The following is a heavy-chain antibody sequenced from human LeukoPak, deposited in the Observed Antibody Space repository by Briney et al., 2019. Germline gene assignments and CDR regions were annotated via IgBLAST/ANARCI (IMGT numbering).Heavy chain of an antibody. J-gene: IGHJ3*02. Sequence: SETLSLTCTVSGASVSGSAYYWGWIRQPPGKGLEWIGNIYYSGSTYYNESLESRVTISIDTSKNQFSLKLNYVTAADTAMYYCARVGFAAGYSSSWEPNDAFDIWGQGTMVTVSS. CDR2: IYYSGST. V-gene: IGHV4-39*01. CDR3: ARVGFAAGYSSSWEPNDAFDI. CDR1: GASVSGSAYY. D-gene: IGHD6-13*01.